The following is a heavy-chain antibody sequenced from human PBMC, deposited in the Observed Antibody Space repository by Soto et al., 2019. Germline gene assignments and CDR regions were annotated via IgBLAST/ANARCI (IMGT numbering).Heavy chain of an antibody. Sequence: GGSLRLSCAASGFTFDDYAMHWVRQAPGKGLEWVSGISWNSGSIGYADSVKGRFTISRDNAKNSLYLQMNSLRAEDTALYYCAKDNGSGSYYYYYYMDVWGKGTTVTVSS. D-gene: IGHD3-10*01. CDR3: AKDNGSGSYYYYYYMDV. CDR1: GFTFDDYA. CDR2: ISWNSGSI. V-gene: IGHV3-9*01. J-gene: IGHJ6*03.